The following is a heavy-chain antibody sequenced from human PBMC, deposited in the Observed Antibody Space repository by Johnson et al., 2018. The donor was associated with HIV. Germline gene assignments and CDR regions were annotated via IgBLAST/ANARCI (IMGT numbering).Heavy chain of an antibody. CDR3: ARENRVDAFDI. V-gene: IGHV3-23*04. D-gene: IGHD2/OR15-2a*01. Sequence: VQLVESGGGLAQPGGSLRLSCVGSGLTFSSYAMSWVRQAPGKGLEWVSAISASGGTTYYADSVKGRFTISRDNSKNTRYLQMNSLRAEDTAVYYCARENRVDAFDIWGPGTMVTVSS. CDR2: ISASGGTT. CDR1: GLTFSSYA. J-gene: IGHJ3*02.